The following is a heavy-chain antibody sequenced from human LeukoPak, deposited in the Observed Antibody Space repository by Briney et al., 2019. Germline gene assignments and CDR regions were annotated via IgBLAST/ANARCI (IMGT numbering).Heavy chain of an antibody. CDR1: GYTFTSYG. Sequence: SCKASGYTFTSYGISWVRQAPGKGLEWVSAISGSGGSTYYADSVKGRFTISRDNSKNTLYLQMNSLRAEDTAVYYCAKGGPGQDSPSFDYWGQGTLVTVSS. V-gene: IGHV3-23*01. D-gene: IGHD3-22*01. J-gene: IGHJ4*02. CDR2: ISGSGGST. CDR3: AKGGPGQDSPSFDY.